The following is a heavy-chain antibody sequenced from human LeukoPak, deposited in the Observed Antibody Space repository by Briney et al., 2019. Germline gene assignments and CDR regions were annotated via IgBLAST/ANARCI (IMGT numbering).Heavy chain of an antibody. CDR2: ISAYNGKT. J-gene: IGHJ4*02. Sequence: GASVKVSCKASGYTFNSYGISWVRQAPGQGLEWMAWISAYNGKTNYAQKLQGRGTMTTDRSTSTAYMELRSLTSDDTAVYYCARSDVWGELHLDYWGQGTLVTVSS. CDR1: GYTFNSYG. CDR3: ARSDVWGELHLDY. V-gene: IGHV1-18*01. D-gene: IGHD3-16*01.